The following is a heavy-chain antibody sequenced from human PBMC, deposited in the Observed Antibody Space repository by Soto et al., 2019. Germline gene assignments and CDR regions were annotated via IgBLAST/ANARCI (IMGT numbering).Heavy chain of an antibody. V-gene: IGHV3-48*01. CDR3: ARTLICSRGNRSAY. D-gene: IGHD2-15*01. CDR2: MHRDDGTV. J-gene: IGHJ4*02. Sequence: PGKGLESISYMHRDDGTVYYADSVKGRFTISRDNAKNSLFLQMTSLRAEDTAVYYCARTLICSRGNRSAYSGRRTHVTVPS.